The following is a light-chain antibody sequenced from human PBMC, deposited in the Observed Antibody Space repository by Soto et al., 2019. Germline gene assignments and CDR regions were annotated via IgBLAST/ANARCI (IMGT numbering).Light chain of an antibody. CDR3: QSYDSSLSVSV. J-gene: IGLJ2*01. CDR1: SSDVGGYNY. CDR2: EVT. V-gene: IGLV2-8*01. Sequence: QSALTQPPSASGSPGQSVTISCTGTSSDVGGYNYVSWYQQHPGKVPKLMIYEVTRRPSGVPDRFSGSKSGNTASLTVSGLQAEDEADYYCQSYDSSLSVSVFGGGTKLTVL.